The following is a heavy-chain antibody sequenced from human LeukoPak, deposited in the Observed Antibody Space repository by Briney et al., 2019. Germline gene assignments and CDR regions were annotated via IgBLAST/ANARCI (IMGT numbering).Heavy chain of an antibody. Sequence: SETLSLTCAVYGGSFSGYYWSWIRQPPGKGLEWIGEINHSGSTNYNPSLKRRVTISVDTSKNKFSLKMSSVTAADTAVYYCARGQGVSSWYRYWGQGTLVTVSS. CDR2: INHSGST. V-gene: IGHV4-34*01. D-gene: IGHD6-13*01. J-gene: IGHJ4*02. CDR1: GGSFSGYY. CDR3: ARGQGVSSWYRY.